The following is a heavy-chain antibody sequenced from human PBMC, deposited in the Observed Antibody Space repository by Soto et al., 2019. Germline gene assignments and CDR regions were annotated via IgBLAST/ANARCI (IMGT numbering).Heavy chain of an antibody. V-gene: IGHV4-31*03. D-gene: IGHD6-13*01. Sequence: SETLSLTCTVSGGSISCGGYYWSWIRQHPGKGLEWIGSIYHSGTTYYNPSLKSRVTISVDTSKNQFSLKVSSVTAADTAVYYCAREGGYSTTTDYWGQGTLVTVSS. CDR3: AREGGYSTTTDY. CDR1: GGSISCGGYY. J-gene: IGHJ4*02. CDR2: IYHSGTT.